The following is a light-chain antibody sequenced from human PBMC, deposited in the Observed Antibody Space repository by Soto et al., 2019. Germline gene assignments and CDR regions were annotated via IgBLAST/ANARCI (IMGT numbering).Light chain of an antibody. Sequence: AIRMTQSPSSLSTSIGDRVTITCRASQGISSYLAWYQQKPGKAPKLLIYAASTLQSGVPSRFSGRGSGTDFTLTISCLQSEDFATYYCQQYYSYAYITFGPGTKVDIK. CDR1: QGISSY. CDR2: AAS. V-gene: IGKV1-8*01. CDR3: QQYYSYAYIT. J-gene: IGKJ3*01.